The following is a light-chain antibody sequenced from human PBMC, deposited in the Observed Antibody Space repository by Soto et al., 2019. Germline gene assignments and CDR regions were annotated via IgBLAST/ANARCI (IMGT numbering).Light chain of an antibody. CDR2: KAA. V-gene: IGKV1-5*03. CDR1: QSISSW. Sequence: DIPMTQSPSTLSASVGDRVTITCRASQSISSWLAWYQQKPGKAPKLLIYKAASLESGVPSRLRGSGSGTEFTLTISRLQPDDFATYYCQQYNSYRTFGQGTKVQIK. CDR3: QQYNSYRT. J-gene: IGKJ1*01.